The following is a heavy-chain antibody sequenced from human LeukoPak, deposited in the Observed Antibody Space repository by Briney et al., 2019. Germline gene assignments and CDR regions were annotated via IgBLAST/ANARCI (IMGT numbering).Heavy chain of an antibody. Sequence: PGGSLRLSCAASGFTFSSYWMNWARQAPGQGLEWVASINHSGNVNYYVDSVKGRFTISRDNAKNSLYLQMSNLRAEDTAVYFCARGGGLDVWGQGATVTVSS. CDR2: INHSGNVN. J-gene: IGHJ6*02. D-gene: IGHD3-16*01. CDR3: ARGGGLDV. CDR1: GFTFSSYW. V-gene: IGHV3-7*03.